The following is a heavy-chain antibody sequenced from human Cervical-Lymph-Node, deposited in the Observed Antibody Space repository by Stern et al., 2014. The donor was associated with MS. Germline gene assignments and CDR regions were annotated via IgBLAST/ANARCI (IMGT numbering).Heavy chain of an antibody. V-gene: IGHV3-30*01. CDR2: ISYDGSNK. D-gene: IGHD3-10*01. CDR1: GFTFSSYA. J-gene: IGHJ6*02. Sequence: MQLVESGGGVVQPGRSLRLSCAASGFTFSSYAMHWVRQAPGKGLEWVAVISYDGSNKYYADSVKGRFTISRDNSKNTLYLQMNSLRAEDTAVYYCARDRGVTRLYYYYGMDVWGQGTTVTVSS. CDR3: ARDRGVTRLYYYYGMDV.